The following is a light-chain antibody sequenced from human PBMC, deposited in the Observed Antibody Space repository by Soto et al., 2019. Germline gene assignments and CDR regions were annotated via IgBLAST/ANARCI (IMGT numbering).Light chain of an antibody. V-gene: IGLV2-14*03. CDR2: DVT. CDR3: SSYTRGRTYV. Sequence: QSVLTQPASVSGSPGQSITISCTGTGSDVGGYNYVSWHQQYPGKAPKLVIYDVTNRPSGVSNRFSGSKSGNTASLTISGLQAEDEADYYCSSYTRGRTYVFGTGTQLTVL. J-gene: IGLJ1*01. CDR1: GSDVGGYNY.